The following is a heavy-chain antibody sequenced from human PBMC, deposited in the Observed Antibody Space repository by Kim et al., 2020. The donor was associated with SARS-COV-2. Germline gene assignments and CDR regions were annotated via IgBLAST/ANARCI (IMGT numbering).Heavy chain of an antibody. CDR1: GFTFSSYW. Sequence: GGSLRLSCAASGFTFSSYWMHWVRQAPGKGLVWVSRINSDGRSTSYADSVKGRFTISRDNAKNTLYLQMNSLRAEDTAVYYCARESVTFGGGVDVWGQGTTVNVSS. CDR3: ARESVTFGGGVDV. CDR2: INSDGRST. J-gene: IGHJ6*02. D-gene: IGHD3-16*01. V-gene: IGHV3-74*01.